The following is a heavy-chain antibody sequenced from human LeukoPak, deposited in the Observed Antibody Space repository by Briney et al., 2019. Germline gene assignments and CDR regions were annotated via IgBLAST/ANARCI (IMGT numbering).Heavy chain of an antibody. D-gene: IGHD1-20*01. CDR1: GDSLSSSTYSTTYY. Sequence: SETLSLTCTVSGDSLSSSTYSTTYYWGWIRQPPGKGLEWIGRITYSGTTHYNASLKSRVTISVDTSKNQFSLRLSSVTAADTAVYFCARHGGRYNWSPSDWGQGTLVTVSS. J-gene: IGHJ4*02. CDR2: ITYSGTT. V-gene: IGHV4-39*01. CDR3: ARHGGRYNWSPSD.